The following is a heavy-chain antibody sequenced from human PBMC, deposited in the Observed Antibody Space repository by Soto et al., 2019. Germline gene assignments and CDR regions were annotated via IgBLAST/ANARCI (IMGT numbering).Heavy chain of an antibody. J-gene: IGHJ6*03. CDR2: GGSGGST. CDR3: VKFRGRAYYYSYLCV. CDR1: GFTFRTYG. Sequence: DVQLLEYGGGLVQRGGSLRLSCAASGFTFRTYGMTWVRQAPGKGLEWVSYGGSGGSTYYAYYVKGRITISRDNSKNTLYLQMNSLRFDDTSVYYCVKFRGRAYYYSYLCVWGNWTSGTVCS. D-gene: IGHD3-16*01. V-gene: IGHV3-23*01.